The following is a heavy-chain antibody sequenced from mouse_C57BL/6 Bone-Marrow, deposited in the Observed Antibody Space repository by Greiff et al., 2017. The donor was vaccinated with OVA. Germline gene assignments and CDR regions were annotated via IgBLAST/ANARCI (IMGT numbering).Heavy chain of an antibody. CDR1: GYAFSSSW. CDR3: ARVDYGSSYDYFDY. D-gene: IGHD1-1*01. Sequence: VKLMESGPELVKPGASVKISCKASGYAFSSSWMNWVKQRPGKGLEWIGRIYPGDGDTNYNGKFKGKATLTADKSSSTAYMQLSSLTSEDSAVYFCARVDYGSSYDYFDYWGQGTTLTVSS. J-gene: IGHJ2*01. CDR2: IYPGDGDT. V-gene: IGHV1-82*01.